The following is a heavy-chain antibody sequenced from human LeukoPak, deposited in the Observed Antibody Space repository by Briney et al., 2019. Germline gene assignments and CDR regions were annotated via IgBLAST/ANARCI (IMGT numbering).Heavy chain of an antibody. J-gene: IGHJ1*01. CDR1: GFTFSTYG. V-gene: IGHV3-30*02. CDR2: IHYDGSNK. D-gene: IGHD2-21*02. CDR3: AREEAYCGGDCYSEYFQH. Sequence: GALRLSCAASGFTFSTYGMHWVRQAPGKGLEWVTFIHYDGSNKYYADSVKGRFTISRDNSKNTLYLQMNSLRAEDAAVYYCAREEAYCGGDCYSEYFQHWGQGTLVTVSS.